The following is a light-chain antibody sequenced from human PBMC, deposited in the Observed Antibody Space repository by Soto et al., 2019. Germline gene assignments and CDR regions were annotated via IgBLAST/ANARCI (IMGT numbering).Light chain of an antibody. Sequence: QSALTQPASVSGSPGQSITISCTGTSSDVNSYNYVSWYQHHPGKAPKLLIFDVNHRPSGVSNRFSGSKSGNTASLTISGLQAEDEGDYYCSAYTSSNTLAFGGGTKLTVL. CDR2: DVN. CDR1: SSDVNSYNY. V-gene: IGLV2-14*03. J-gene: IGLJ2*01. CDR3: SAYTSSNTLA.